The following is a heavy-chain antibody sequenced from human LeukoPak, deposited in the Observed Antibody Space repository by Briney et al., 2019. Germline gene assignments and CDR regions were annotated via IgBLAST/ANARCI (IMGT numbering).Heavy chain of an antibody. V-gene: IGHV4-61*02. CDR3: ARGVAARGEGFDY. Sequence: PSETLSLTCTVSGGSISSGSYYWSWIRQPAGKGLEWIGRIYTSGSTNYNPSLKSRVTISVDTSKNQFSLKLSSVTAADTAVYYCARGVAARGEGFDYWGQGTLVTVSS. CDR2: IYTSGST. J-gene: IGHJ4*02. D-gene: IGHD6-6*01. CDR1: GGSISSGSYY.